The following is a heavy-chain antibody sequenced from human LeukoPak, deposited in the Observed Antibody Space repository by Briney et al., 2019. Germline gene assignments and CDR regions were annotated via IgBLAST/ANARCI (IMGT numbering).Heavy chain of an antibody. CDR2: INPNSGGT. CDR1: GYTFTGYY. D-gene: IGHD1-26*01. V-gene: IGHV1-2*02. J-gene: IGHJ5*02. Sequence: ASVKVSCKASGYTFTGYYMHWVRQAPGQGLEWMGWINPNSGGTNYAQKFQGRVTMTRDTSISTAYMELSRLRSDDTAVYYCARGVGATGNWFGPWGQGTLVTASS. CDR3: ARGVGATGNWFGP.